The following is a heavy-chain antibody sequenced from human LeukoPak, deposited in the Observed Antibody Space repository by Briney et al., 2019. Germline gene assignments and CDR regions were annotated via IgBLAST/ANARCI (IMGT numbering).Heavy chain of an antibody. CDR1: GFTFSSYA. CDR2: ISYDGSNK. V-gene: IGHV3-30-3*01. Sequence: GRSLRLSCAASGFTFSSYAMHWVRQAPGKGLEWVAVISYDGSNKYYADSVKGRFTISRDNSKNTLYLQMNSLRAEDTAVYYCARDPYCGGDRYHFDYWGQGTLVTVSS. CDR3: ARDPYCGGDRYHFDY. J-gene: IGHJ4*02. D-gene: IGHD2-21*02.